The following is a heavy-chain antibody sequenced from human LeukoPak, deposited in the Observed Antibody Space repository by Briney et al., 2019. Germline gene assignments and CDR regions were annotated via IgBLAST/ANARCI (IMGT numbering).Heavy chain of an antibody. V-gene: IGHV3-23*01. CDR2: ISGSGNT. D-gene: IGHD2-2*01. J-gene: IGHJ4*02. Sequence: GGSLRLSCAASGFTFSSYAMNWVRQAPGKGLEWVSTISGSGNTYYADSLKGRFTISRDNSKNSLYLQMSNLRADDTALYYCAKGADQLVSCGGYWGQGALVTVSS. CDR3: AKGADQLVSCGGY. CDR1: GFTFSSYA.